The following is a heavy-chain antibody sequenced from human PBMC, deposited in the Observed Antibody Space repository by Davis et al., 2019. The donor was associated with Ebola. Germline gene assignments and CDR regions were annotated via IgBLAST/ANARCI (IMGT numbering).Heavy chain of an antibody. V-gene: IGHV1-3*01. D-gene: IGHD3-10*01. CDR1: GYTFTSYY. Sequence: ASVKVSCKASGYTFTSYYLHWVRQAPGQRLEWMGWINAGNGNTKYSEKFQGRVTITSDTSSSTAYMELSSLRSEDTAVFYCARIILGRDLYGMDVWGQGTTVTVSS. CDR2: INAGNGNT. CDR3: ARIILGRDLYGMDV. J-gene: IGHJ6*02.